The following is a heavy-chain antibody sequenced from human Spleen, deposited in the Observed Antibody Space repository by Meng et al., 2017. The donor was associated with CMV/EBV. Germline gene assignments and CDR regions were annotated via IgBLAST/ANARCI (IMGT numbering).Heavy chain of an antibody. CDR1: GFTFSSYA. CDR3: AKQRGTFIRGLHDF. V-gene: IGHV3-23*01. J-gene: IGHJ4*02. D-gene: IGHD3-10*01. Sequence: GESLKISCAASGFTFSSYAMSWVRQAPGKGLEWVSGLSGSGATRYYADSVKGRFTISRDNSKNTLYLEMNSLRAEDTAFYYCAKQRGTFIRGLHDFWGQGTLVTVSS. CDR2: LSGSGATR.